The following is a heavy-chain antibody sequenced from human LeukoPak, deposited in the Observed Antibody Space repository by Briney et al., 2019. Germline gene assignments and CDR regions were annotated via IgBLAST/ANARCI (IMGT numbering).Heavy chain of an antibody. CDR2: ISGSGGST. CDR1: GFIFSSYA. D-gene: IGHD3-22*01. Sequence: PGGSLRLSCAASGFIFSSYAMSWVRQGPGKGLEWVSGISGSGGSTYYADSVKGRFTISRDNSKNTLYLQMNSLRAEDTAVYYCAKDFLPYYYDSSGSQPWDYWGQGTLVTVSS. J-gene: IGHJ4*02. V-gene: IGHV3-23*01. CDR3: AKDFLPYYYDSSGSQPWDY.